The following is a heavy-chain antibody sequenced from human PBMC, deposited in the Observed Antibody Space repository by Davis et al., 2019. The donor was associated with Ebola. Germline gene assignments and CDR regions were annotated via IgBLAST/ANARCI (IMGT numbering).Heavy chain of an antibody. CDR2: ISGSGGST. CDR1: GFTFSSYA. V-gene: IGHV3-23*01. Sequence: GGSLRLSCAASGFTFSSYAMSWVRQAPGKGLEWVSAISGSGGSTYYADSVKGRFTISRDNSKNTLYLQMNSLKTEDTAVYYCTTDYDFLSEKGMDVWGQGTTVTVSS. D-gene: IGHD3-3*01. J-gene: IGHJ6*02. CDR3: TTDYDFLSEKGMDV.